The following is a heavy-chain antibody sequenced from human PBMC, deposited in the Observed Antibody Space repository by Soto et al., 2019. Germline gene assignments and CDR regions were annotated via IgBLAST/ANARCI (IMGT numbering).Heavy chain of an antibody. CDR2: ISHSGST. V-gene: IGHV4-31*03. Sequence: QVQLQESGPGLVKPSQTLFLTCTVSGGSISSGTYYWSWIRQHPGKGLEWLGYISHSGSTYYNPSLASRISIAVDTSKNQCSLRLSSVTAADKAVYYCARDRNFFHSSGPDYWGQGTLVTVSS. CDR3: ARDRNFFHSSGPDY. CDR1: GGSISSGTYY. J-gene: IGHJ4*02. D-gene: IGHD3-22*01.